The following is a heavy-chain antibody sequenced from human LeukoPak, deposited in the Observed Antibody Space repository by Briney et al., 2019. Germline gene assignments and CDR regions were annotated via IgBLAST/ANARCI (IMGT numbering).Heavy chain of an antibody. Sequence: ASVKVSCKASGYTFTSYGISWVRQAPGQGLEWMGWISAYNGNTNYAQKLQGRVTMTTDTSTSKAYMELRSLRSDDPAVYYCARDLFGVVASYYMDVWGKGTTVTVSS. CDR3: ARDLFGVVASYYMDV. CDR2: ISAYNGNT. D-gene: IGHD3-22*01. V-gene: IGHV1-18*01. J-gene: IGHJ6*03. CDR1: GYTFTSYG.